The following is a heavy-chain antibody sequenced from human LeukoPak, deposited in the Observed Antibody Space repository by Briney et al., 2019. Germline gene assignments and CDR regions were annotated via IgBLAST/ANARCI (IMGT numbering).Heavy chain of an antibody. V-gene: IGHV1-2*04. CDR1: GYTFTGYY. CDR3: ARAPHDYGDFWYFDL. J-gene: IGHJ2*01. Sequence: ASVKVSCKAIGYTFTGYYVHWVRQAPGQGLEWMGWINPNSGGTNYAQKFQGWVTMTRDTSISTAYMELSRLRSDDTAVYYCARAPHDYGDFWYFDLWGRGTLVTVSS. D-gene: IGHD4-17*01. CDR2: INPNSGGT.